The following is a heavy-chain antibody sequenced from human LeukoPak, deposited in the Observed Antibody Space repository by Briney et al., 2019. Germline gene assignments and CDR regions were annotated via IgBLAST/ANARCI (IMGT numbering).Heavy chain of an antibody. Sequence: GGSLKLSCAASGFSFSNYGIHWVRQAPGKGLEWVAFIVYTGNNKYYADSVKGRFTISRDNSKNTLYLQMNSLRAEDTAVYYCAKEEPAATTKKLFDYWGQGTPVTVSS. CDR3: AKEEPAATTKKLFDY. D-gene: IGHD2-2*01. J-gene: IGHJ4*02. CDR2: IVYTGNNK. CDR1: GFSFSNYG. V-gene: IGHV3-30*02.